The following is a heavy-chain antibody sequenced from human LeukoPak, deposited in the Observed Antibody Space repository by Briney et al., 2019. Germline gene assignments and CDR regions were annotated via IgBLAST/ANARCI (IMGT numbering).Heavy chain of an antibody. CDR2: ISGSGGST. J-gene: IGHJ6*03. Sequence: GGSLRLSCAASGFTFSSYAMSWVRQAPGKGLEWVSAISGSGGSTYYADSVKGRFTISRDNSKNTLYLQMNSLRAEDTAVYYCAKVGTMIVVVTDMDVWGKGTTVTVSS. D-gene: IGHD3-22*01. V-gene: IGHV3-23*01. CDR3: AKVGTMIVVVTDMDV. CDR1: GFTFSSYA.